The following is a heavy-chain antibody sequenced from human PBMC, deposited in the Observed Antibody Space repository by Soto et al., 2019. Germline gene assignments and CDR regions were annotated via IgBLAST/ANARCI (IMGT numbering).Heavy chain of an antibody. D-gene: IGHD2-2*02. CDR1: GGSISSGGYY. Sequence: SETLSLTCTVSGGSISSGGYYWSWIRQHPGKGLEWIGYIYYSGSTYYNPSLKNRVTISVDTSKNLFSLKLSSVTVADTAVYYCAMEYCSSTSCYRDYWGQGTLVTVS. CDR2: IYYSGST. V-gene: IGHV4-31*03. CDR3: AMEYCSSTSCYRDY. J-gene: IGHJ4*02.